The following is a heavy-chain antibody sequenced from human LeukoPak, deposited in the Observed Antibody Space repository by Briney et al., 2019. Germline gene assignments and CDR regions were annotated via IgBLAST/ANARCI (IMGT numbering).Heavy chain of an antibody. V-gene: IGHV1-69*05. D-gene: IGHD2-15*01. CDR3: AIKYCSGGSCYNYYYYMDV. J-gene: IGHJ6*03. Sequence: SVKVSCKASGGTFSSYAISWVRQAPGQGLEWMGGIIPIFGTANYAQKFQGRVTITTDESTSTAYMELSSLRSEDTAVYYCAIKYCSGGSCYNYYYYMDVWGKGTTVTVS. CDR2: IIPIFGTA. CDR1: GGTFSSYA.